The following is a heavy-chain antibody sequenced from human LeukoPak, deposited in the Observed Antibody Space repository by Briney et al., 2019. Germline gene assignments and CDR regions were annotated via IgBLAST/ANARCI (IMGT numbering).Heavy chain of an antibody. CDR1: GYTFTRYA. J-gene: IGHJ4*02. CDR2: INMYTANP. CDR3: ARHDNDDDFDY. Sequence: KVSCXXSGYTFTRYAINWLRQAPGQGLDWMGWINMYTANPAYAQGFTERFVFSLDTSVTTAYLQISNLKTEDTAVYYCARHDNDDDFDYWGQGTLVTVSS. V-gene: IGHV7-4-1*02. D-gene: IGHD3-16*01.